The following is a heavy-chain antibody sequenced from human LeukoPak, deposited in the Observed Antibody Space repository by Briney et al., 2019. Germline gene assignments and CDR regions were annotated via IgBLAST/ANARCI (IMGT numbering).Heavy chain of an antibody. CDR2: INPSGGST. V-gene: IGHV1-46*01. CDR1: GYTFTSYY. D-gene: IGHD5-12*01. J-gene: IGHJ4*02. CDR3: ARAPKVEMATITFDY. Sequence: ASVKVSCKAPGYTFTSYYMHWVRQAPGQGLEWMGIINPSGGSTSYAQKLHGRVTMTRDTSTSTVYMELSSLRTEDTAVYYCARAPKVEMATITFDYWGQGTLVTVSS.